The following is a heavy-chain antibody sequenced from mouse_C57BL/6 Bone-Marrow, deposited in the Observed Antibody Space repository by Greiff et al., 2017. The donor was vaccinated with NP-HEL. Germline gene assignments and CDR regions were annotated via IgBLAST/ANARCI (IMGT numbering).Heavy chain of an antibody. D-gene: IGHD1-1*01. CDR1: GFTFSSYA. V-gene: IGHV5-4*01. Sequence: EVMLVESGGGLVKPGGSLKLSCAASGFTFSSYAMSWVRQTPEKRLEWVATISDGGSYTYYPDNVKGRFTISRDNAKNNLYLQMSHLKSEDTAMYYSARERIYYGSSFAYWGQGTLVTVSA. J-gene: IGHJ3*01. CDR2: ISDGGSYT. CDR3: ARERIYYGSSFAY.